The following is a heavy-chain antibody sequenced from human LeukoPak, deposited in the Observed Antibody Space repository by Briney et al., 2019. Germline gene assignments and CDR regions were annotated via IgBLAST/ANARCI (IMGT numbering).Heavy chain of an antibody. D-gene: IGHD6-19*01. CDR1: GFTFSSYS. CDR3: ARGRGSSGWYSREYYYYYYGMDV. CDR2: ISSSSSYI. J-gene: IGHJ6*02. V-gene: IGHV3-21*01. Sequence: PGGSLRLSCAASGFTFSSYSMNWVRQAPGKGLEWVSSISSSSSYIYYADSVKGRFTISRDNAKNSLYLQMNSLRAEDTAVYYCARGRGSSGWYSREYYYYYYGMDVWGQGTTVTVSS.